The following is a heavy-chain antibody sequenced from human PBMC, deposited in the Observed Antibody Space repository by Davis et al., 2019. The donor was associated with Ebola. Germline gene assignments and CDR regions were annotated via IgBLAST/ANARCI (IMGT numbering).Heavy chain of an antibody. Sequence: ASVKVSCKASGYTFTNYGLSWVRQAPGQGLEWMGWISAYNGDTKYAQRLQGRLTITTDTSTSTAYMELRNLRSDDTAVYYCARDEDYNPLVYWGQGTLVTVSS. D-gene: IGHD4/OR15-4a*01. CDR1: GYTFTNYG. CDR2: ISAYNGDT. V-gene: IGHV1-18*04. J-gene: IGHJ4*02. CDR3: ARDEDYNPLVY.